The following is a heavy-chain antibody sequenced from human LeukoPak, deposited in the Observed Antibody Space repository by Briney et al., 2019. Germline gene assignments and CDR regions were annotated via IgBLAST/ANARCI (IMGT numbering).Heavy chain of an antibody. J-gene: IGHJ6*03. V-gene: IGHV4-59*12. CDR1: GASISSYY. CDR3: ARGTGYSSSWYSSYYYYMDV. CDR2: VYYSGST. D-gene: IGHD6-13*01. Sequence: SETLSLTCTVSGASISSYYWSWFRQPPGKGLEWIGYVYYSGSTNYNPSLKSRVTISVDTSKNQFSLKLSSVTAADTAVYYCARGTGYSSSWYSSYYYYMDVWGKGTTVTVSS.